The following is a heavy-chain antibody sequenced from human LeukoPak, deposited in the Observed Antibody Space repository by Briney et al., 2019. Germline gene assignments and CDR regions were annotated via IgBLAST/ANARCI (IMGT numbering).Heavy chain of an antibody. CDR3: WRAKSRDSSSSADY. J-gene: IGHJ4*02. D-gene: IGHD3-22*01. Sequence: SETLSLTCAVSGGSISSSNWWSWVRQPPGKGLEWIGEIYHSGSTNYNPSLKSRVTISVDKSKNQFSLKLSSVTAADTAVYYCWRAKSRDSSSSADYWCQGTLVTV. CDR1: GGSISSSNW. V-gene: IGHV4-4*02. CDR2: IYHSGST.